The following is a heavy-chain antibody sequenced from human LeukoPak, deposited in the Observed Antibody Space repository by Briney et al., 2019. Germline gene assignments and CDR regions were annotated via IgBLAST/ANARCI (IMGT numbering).Heavy chain of an antibody. J-gene: IGHJ5*02. CDR1: GGTFSSYG. V-gene: IGHV1-18*01. D-gene: IGHD3-10*01. CDR3: ARGYYGSGSYEVTSGWFDP. Sequence: ASVKVSCKASGGTFSSYGISWVRQAPGQGLEWMGWISAYNGNTNYAQKLQGRVTMTTDTSTSTAYMELRSLRSDDTAVYYCARGYYGSGSYEVTSGWFDPWGQGTLVTVSS. CDR2: ISAYNGNT.